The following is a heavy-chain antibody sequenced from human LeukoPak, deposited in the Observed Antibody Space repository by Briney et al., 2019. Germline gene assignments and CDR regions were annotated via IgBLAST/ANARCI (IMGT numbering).Heavy chain of an antibody. V-gene: IGHV3-53*01. CDR1: GFTFSRSA. CDR2: IYSGGST. CDR3: ARDFYDY. Sequence: GGSLRLSCAASGFTFSRSAMSWVRQAPGKGLEWVSLIYSGGSTYYADSVKGRFTISRDNSKNTLYLQMNSLRAEDTAVYYCARDFYDYWGQGTLVTVSS. D-gene: IGHD2/OR15-2a*01. J-gene: IGHJ4*02.